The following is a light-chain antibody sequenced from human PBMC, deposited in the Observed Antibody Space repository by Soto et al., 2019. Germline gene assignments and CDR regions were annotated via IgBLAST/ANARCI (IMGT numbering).Light chain of an antibody. Sequence: EIVLTQSPGTLSLSPGERATLSCRASQTVRDNLGWYQQKPGQPPRLLIYGATTRATGIPARFSGSGSGTEFTLTISSLQSEDFAVYYCQQYNNWPLTFVGGTKVDIK. J-gene: IGKJ4*01. CDR3: QQYNNWPLT. CDR2: GAT. V-gene: IGKV3D-15*01. CDR1: QTVRDN.